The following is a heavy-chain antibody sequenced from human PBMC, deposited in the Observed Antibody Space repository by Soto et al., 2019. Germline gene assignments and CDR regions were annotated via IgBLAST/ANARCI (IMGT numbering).Heavy chain of an antibody. CDR3: ARDPPRDDFWSGYYLWGSYVLDF. CDR2: IIPIFGTA. CDR1: GGTFSSYA. V-gene: IGHV1-69*13. Sequence: SVKVSCKASGGTFSSYAISWVRQAPGQGLEWMGGIIPIFGTANYAQKFQGRVTITADESTSTAYMELSSLRSEDTAVYYCARDPPRDDFWSGYYLWGSYVLDFSAQGSTVIVSS. D-gene: IGHD3-3*01. J-gene: IGHJ6*02.